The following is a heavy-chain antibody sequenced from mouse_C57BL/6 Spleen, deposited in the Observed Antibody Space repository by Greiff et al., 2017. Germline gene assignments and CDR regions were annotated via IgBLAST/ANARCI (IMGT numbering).Heavy chain of an antibody. Sequence: EVMLVESGGGLVKPGGSLKLSCAASGFTFSDYGMHWVRQAPEKGLEWVAYISSGSSTIYYADTVKGRFTITRDNAKNTLFLQMTSLRSEDTAMYYCARRGITTVVATDYAMDYWGQGTSVTVSS. CDR2: ISSGSSTI. D-gene: IGHD1-1*01. CDR3: ARRGITTVVATDYAMDY. CDR1: GFTFSDYG. V-gene: IGHV5-17*01. J-gene: IGHJ4*01.